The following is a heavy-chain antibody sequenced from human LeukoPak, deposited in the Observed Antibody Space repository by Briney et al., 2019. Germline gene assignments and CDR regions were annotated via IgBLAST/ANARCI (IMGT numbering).Heavy chain of an antibody. CDR3: ARTIAVAGGSDY. D-gene: IGHD6-19*01. CDR2: IYYSGST. V-gene: IGHV4-59*08. CDR1: GGSISSYY. Sequence: SETLSLTCTVSGGSISSYYWSWIRQPPGKGLEWIGYIYYSGSTNYNPSLKSRVTISVDTSKNQFSLKLSSVTAADTAVYYCARTIAVAGGSDYWGQGTLVTVSS. J-gene: IGHJ4*02.